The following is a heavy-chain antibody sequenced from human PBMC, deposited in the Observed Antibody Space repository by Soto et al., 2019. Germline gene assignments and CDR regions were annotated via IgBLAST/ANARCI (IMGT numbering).Heavy chain of an antibody. J-gene: IGHJ4*02. D-gene: IGHD1-1*01. CDR3: TRGPRSTSTGTGAF. CDR1: GFTSSMFW. Sequence: GGSLRLSCAASGFTSSMFWMHWVRQVPGKGPEWVSRINDDGISTNYADSVKGRFTISRDNAKNILYLQMNALRVEDTAVYYCTRGPRSTSTGTGAFWGQGTLVTVSS. CDR2: INDDGIST. V-gene: IGHV3-74*01.